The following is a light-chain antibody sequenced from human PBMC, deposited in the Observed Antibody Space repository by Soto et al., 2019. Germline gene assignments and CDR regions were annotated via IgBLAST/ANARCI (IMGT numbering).Light chain of an antibody. J-gene: IGKJ1*01. CDR1: QSVSSSY. CDR2: GAS. Sequence: EIVLTQSPGTLSLSPGERATLSCRASQSVSSSYLAWYQQKPGQAPRLLIYGASSRATGIPDRFSGSGSGTDFTLTISRLEPEDVAVYYCQQYGSSPPTFGQETKVEIK. V-gene: IGKV3-20*01. CDR3: QQYGSSPPT.